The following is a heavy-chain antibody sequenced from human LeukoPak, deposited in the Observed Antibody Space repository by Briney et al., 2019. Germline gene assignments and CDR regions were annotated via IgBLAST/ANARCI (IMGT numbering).Heavy chain of an antibody. CDR2: IYYSGST. CDR3: ATPYYYDSSGTHGAFDI. CDR1: GGSISSSSYY. J-gene: IGHJ3*02. V-gene: IGHV4-39*01. Sequence: SETLSLTCTVSGGSISSSSYYWGWIRQPPGKGLEWIGSIYYSGSTYYNPSLKSRVTISVDTSKNQFSLKLSSVTAADTAVYYCATPYYYDSSGTHGAFDIWGQGTMVTVSS. D-gene: IGHD3-22*01.